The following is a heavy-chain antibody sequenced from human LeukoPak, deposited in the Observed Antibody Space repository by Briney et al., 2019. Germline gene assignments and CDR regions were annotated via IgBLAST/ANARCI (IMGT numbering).Heavy chain of an antibody. V-gene: IGHV3-53*01. D-gene: IGHD1-7*01. CDR3: ARDNPQELVSYFDY. J-gene: IGHJ4*02. Sequence: GGSLRLSSAASGFTVSSNYMSWVRQAPGKGLEWVSVIYSTGSTYYADSVKGRFTISRDNSKNTLYLQMNSLRAEDTAVYYCARDNPQELVSYFDYWGQGTLVTVSS. CDR1: GFTVSSNY. CDR2: IYSTGST.